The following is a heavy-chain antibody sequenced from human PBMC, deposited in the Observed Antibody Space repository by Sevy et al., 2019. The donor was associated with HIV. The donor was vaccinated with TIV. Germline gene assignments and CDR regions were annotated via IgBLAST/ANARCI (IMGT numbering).Heavy chain of an antibody. Sequence: GGSLRLSCAASGFTFSTYAMHWVRQAPGKGLEYVSAISGNTNNAYYGNSVRGRFTISRDNSKNTLYLEMDSLRAEDTAVYYCARATVWGGWYFDYWGQGTLVTVSS. J-gene: IGHJ4*02. V-gene: IGHV3-64*01. CDR2: ISGNTNNA. CDR1: GFTFSTYA. CDR3: ARATVWGGWYFDY. D-gene: IGHD3-16*01.